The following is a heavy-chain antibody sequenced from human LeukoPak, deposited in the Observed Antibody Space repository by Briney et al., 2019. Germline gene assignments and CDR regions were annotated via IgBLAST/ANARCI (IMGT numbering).Heavy chain of an antibody. CDR2: INHSGST. CDR3: ARGSVSSLQLWSRTVQHYDY. V-gene: IGHV4-34*01. D-gene: IGHD5-18*01. CDR1: GGSISSYY. J-gene: IGHJ4*02. Sequence: PSETLSLTCTVSGGSISSYYWSWIRQPAGKGLEWIGEINHSGSTNYNPSLKSRVTISVDTSKNQFSLKLSSVTAADTAVYYCARGSVSSLQLWSRTVQHYDYWGQGTLVTVSS.